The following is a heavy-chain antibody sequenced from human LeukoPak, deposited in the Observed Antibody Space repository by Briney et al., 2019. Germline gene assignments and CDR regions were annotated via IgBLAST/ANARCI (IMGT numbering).Heavy chain of an antibody. CDR1: GFTFSNFA. D-gene: IGHD5-18*01. Sequence: GGSLRLSCAASGFTFSNFAMHWVRQAPGKGLEWVAVITYDGDDKFYAASVKGRFTISRDNSKNTLYLQMNSLRAEDTAVYYCARADTATFDYWGQGTLVTVSS. CDR2: ITYDGDDK. CDR3: ARADTATFDY. V-gene: IGHV3-30*04. J-gene: IGHJ4*02.